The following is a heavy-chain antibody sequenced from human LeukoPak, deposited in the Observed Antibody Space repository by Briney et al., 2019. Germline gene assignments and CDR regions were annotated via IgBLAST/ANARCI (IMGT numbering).Heavy chain of an antibody. CDR3: ARPYYYDSSGYYVQGAFDI. J-gene: IGHJ3*02. Sequence: PSETLSLTCTVSGGSISSYYWSWIRQPPGKGLEWIAYISDIGSTNYNPSLKSRVTISVDTSKNQFSLKLSSVTAADTAVYYCARPYYYDSSGYYVQGAFDIWGQGTMVTVSS. D-gene: IGHD3-22*01. V-gene: IGHV4-59*08. CDR1: GGSISSYY. CDR2: ISDIGST.